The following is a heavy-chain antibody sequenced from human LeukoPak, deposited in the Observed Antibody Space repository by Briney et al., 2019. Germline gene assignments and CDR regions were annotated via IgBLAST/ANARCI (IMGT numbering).Heavy chain of an antibody. J-gene: IGHJ4*02. CDR2: ISAYNGNT. CDR3: ARDLLVVAGEGG. CDR1: GYTFTGYY. Sequence: ASVKVSCKASGYTFTGYYMHWVRQAPGQGLEWMGWISAYNGNTNYAQKLQGRVTMTTDTSTSTAYMELRSLRSDDTAVYYCARDLLVVAGEGGWGQGTLVTVSS. V-gene: IGHV1-18*04. D-gene: IGHD2-15*01.